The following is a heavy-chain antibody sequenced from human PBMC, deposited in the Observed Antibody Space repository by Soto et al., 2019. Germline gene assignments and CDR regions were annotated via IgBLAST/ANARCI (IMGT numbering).Heavy chain of an antibody. CDR3: ARVRLEYSTSSYPAPFDY. V-gene: IGHV1-69*13. CDR2: IIPIFGTA. Sequence: GASVKVSCKASGGTFSSYAISWVRQAPGQGLEWMGGIIPIFGTANYAQRFQGRVTITADESTSTAYMELSSLRSEDTAVYYCARVRLEYSTSSYPAPFDYWGQGTLVTVSS. J-gene: IGHJ4*02. D-gene: IGHD6-6*01. CDR1: GGTFSSYA.